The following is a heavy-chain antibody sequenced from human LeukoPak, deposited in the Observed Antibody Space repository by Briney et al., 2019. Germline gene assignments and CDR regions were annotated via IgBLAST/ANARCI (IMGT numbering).Heavy chain of an antibody. V-gene: IGHV3-7*01. CDR3: ARETSPIAARRWKSEVMGFDP. CDR1: GSTFSSYW. Sequence: PGGSLRLSCAASGSTFSSYWMSWVRQAPGKGLEWVANIKQDGSEKYYVDSVKGRFTISRDNAKNSLYLQMNSLRAEDTAVYYCARETSPIAARRWKSEVMGFDPWGQGTLVTVSS. D-gene: IGHD6-6*01. J-gene: IGHJ5*02. CDR2: IKQDGSEK.